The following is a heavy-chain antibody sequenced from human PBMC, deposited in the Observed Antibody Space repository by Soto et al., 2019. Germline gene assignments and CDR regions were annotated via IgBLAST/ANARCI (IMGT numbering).Heavy chain of an antibody. J-gene: IGHJ4*02. D-gene: IGHD3-22*01. Sequence: ASVKVSCKASGYTFTSYYMHWVRQAPGQGLEWMGIINPSGGSTSYAQKFQGRVTMTRDTSTSTVYMELSSLRSEDTAVYYCARVPRPSYYYDSSDPFDYWGQGTLVTVSS. CDR1: GYTFTSYY. V-gene: IGHV1-46*01. CDR3: ARVPRPSYYYDSSDPFDY. CDR2: INPSGGST.